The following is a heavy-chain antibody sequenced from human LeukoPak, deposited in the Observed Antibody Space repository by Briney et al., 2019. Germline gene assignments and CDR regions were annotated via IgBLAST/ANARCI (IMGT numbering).Heavy chain of an antibody. J-gene: IGHJ4*02. D-gene: IGHD3-22*01. Sequence: GSLRLSCAVSGFTFSSYWMHWVRQAPGKGLVWVSRISSDGSGTSYADSVKGRFTISRDNAKNTLYLQVNSLRAEDTGVYYCARANHPTYYDSSGYYQDYWGQGTLVTVSS. CDR3: ARANHPTYYDSSGYYQDY. CDR1: GFTFSSYW. V-gene: IGHV3-74*01. CDR2: ISSDGSGT.